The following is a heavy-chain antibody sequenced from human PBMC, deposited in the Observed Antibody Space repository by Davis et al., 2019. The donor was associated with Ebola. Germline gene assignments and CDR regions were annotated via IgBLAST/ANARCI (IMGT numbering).Heavy chain of an antibody. CDR2: ITGNGGFT. Sequence: ALRPSCAASGFASSNFAIHCVRQAPGTGLEFVSGITGNGGFTYYADSVKGRFTISRDNSNNTLYLQVGSVRAEDMAVYYCARAPRENYYDLYFDLWGRGTRVTVSS. CDR1: GFASSNFA. V-gene: IGHV3-64*02. CDR3: ARAPRENYYDLYFDL. J-gene: IGHJ2*01. D-gene: IGHD3-22*01.